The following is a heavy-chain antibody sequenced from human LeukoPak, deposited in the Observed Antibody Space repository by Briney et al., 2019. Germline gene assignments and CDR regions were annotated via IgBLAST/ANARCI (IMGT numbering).Heavy chain of an antibody. CDR3: ARVVSSPSGFDY. CDR2: IYDSGST. CDR1: GVSISSYY. Sequence: PSETLSLTCTVSGVSISSYYWSWIRQPPGKGLEWIGYIYDSGSTNCNPSLKSRVTISVDTSKEQFSLKLSSVTAADTAVYFCARVVSSPSGFDYWGQGTLVTVSS. D-gene: IGHD6-6*01. V-gene: IGHV4-59*01. J-gene: IGHJ4*02.